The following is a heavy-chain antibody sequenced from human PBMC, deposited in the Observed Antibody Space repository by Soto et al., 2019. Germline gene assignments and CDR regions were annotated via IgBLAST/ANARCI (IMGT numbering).Heavy chain of an antibody. J-gene: IGHJ4*02. CDR2: IEQNGGER. Sequence: DVQLVESGGGLVQPGGSLRLSCEASEYTFSSLWMNWVRHAPGKGLEWVAIIEQNGGERNYLDSVKGRFTISRDNAKKSVYLQMNSLRAEDTARYYCVGGYGWLPDYWGQGTLVIVSS. V-gene: IGHV3-7*05. D-gene: IGHD6-19*01. CDR1: EYTFSSLW. CDR3: VGGYGWLPDY.